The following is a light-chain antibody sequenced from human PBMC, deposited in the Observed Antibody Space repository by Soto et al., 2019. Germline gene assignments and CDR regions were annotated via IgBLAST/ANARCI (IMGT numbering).Light chain of an antibody. J-gene: IGLJ2*01. Sequence: QSALTQPASVSGSPGQSITISCTGTSSDVGGYNYVSGYQQHPGKAPKLMIYDAINRPSGVSNRFSGSKSGNTASLTISGLQAEDEADYYCSSYTSTSTVVFGGGTKLTVL. CDR3: SSYTSTSTVV. CDR1: SSDVGGYNY. V-gene: IGLV2-14*01. CDR2: DAI.